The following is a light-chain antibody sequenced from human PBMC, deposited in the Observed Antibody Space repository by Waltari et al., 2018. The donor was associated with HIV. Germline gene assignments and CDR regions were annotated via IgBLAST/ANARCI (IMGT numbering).Light chain of an antibody. CDR3: NSYTISSTWM. V-gene: IGLV2-14*03. J-gene: IGLJ3*02. Sequence: QSALTQPASVSGSPGKSITISCTGTSNNVGTYNCVSWYQHHPGKAPKLIIYDVNSRPSGVSSRFSGSKSGSTASLTIAGLQDEDEAYYYCNSYTISSTWMFGGGTKLTVL. CDR1: SNNVGTYNC. CDR2: DVN.